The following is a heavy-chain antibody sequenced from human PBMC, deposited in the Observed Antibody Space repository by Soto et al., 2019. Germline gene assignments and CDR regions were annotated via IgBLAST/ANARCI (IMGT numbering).Heavy chain of an antibody. CDR2: IYYSGST. CDR1: GGSISSSSYY. V-gene: IGHV4-39*01. Sequence: SETLSLTCTVSGGSISSSSYYWGWIRQPPGKGLEWIGSIYYSGSTYYNPSLKSRVTISVDTSKNQFSLKLSSVTAADTAVYYCARFGDCGGDCYARYFDYWGQGTLVTVSS. J-gene: IGHJ4*02. CDR3: ARFGDCGGDCYARYFDY. D-gene: IGHD2-21*02.